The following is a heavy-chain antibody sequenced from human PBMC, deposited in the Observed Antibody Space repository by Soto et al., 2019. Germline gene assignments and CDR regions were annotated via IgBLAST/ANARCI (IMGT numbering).Heavy chain of an antibody. J-gene: IGHJ6*02. CDR2: IIPIFGTA. Sequence: SVKVSCKASGGTFSSYAISWVRQAPGQGLEWMGGIIPIFGTANYAQKFQGRVTITADESTSTAYMELSSLRSEDTAVYSCARRIYDFGYYGMDVWGQGTTVTVSS. CDR1: GGTFSSYA. D-gene: IGHD3-3*01. CDR3: ARRIYDFGYYGMDV. V-gene: IGHV1-69*13.